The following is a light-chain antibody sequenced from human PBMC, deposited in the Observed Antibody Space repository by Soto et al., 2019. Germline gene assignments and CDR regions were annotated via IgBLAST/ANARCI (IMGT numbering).Light chain of an antibody. J-gene: IGLJ1*01. CDR3: PSHDSSLSGVV. Sequence: QSALTQPPSASGSPGQSVTISCTGSSSDVGGYNYVSWYQQHPGKAPKLMIYEVSKRPSGVPDRLSGSKSGPSASLAITGPQAEEEADYCCPSHDSSLSGVVFGTGTKVPAL. CDR1: SSDVGGYNY. CDR2: EVS. V-gene: IGLV2-8*01.